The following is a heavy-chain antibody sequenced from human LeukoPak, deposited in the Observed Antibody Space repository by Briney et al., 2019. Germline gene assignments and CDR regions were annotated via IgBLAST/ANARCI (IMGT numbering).Heavy chain of an antibody. CDR2: IYSGGST. CDR1: GFTVSSNY. J-gene: IGHJ3*02. V-gene: IGHV3-53*05. Sequence: SGGSLRLSCAASGFTVSSNYMSWVRQAPGKGLEWVSVIYSGGSTYYADSVKGRFTISRDNSKNTLYLQMNSLRAEDTAVYYCAKDMEATVVTTNAFDIWGQGTMVTVSS. CDR3: AKDMEATVVTTNAFDI. D-gene: IGHD4-23*01.